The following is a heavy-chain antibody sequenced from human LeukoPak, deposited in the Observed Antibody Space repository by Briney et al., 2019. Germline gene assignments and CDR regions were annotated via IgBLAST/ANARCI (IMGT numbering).Heavy chain of an antibody. Sequence: GGSLRLSCAASGFTFSSYAMSWVRQAPGKWLEWVSAISGSGGSTYYADSVKGRFTISRDNSKNTLYLQMNSLRAEDTAVYYCAKDQVGFWSGYAYWGQETLVTVSS. J-gene: IGHJ4*02. CDR3: AKDQVGFWSGYAY. CDR2: ISGSGGST. D-gene: IGHD3-3*01. V-gene: IGHV3-23*01. CDR1: GFTFSSYA.